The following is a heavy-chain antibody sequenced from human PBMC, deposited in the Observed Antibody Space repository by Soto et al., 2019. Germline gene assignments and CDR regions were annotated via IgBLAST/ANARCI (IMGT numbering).Heavy chain of an antibody. CDR2: ISHRSLTI. V-gene: IGHV3-11*01. J-gene: IGHJ4*02. Sequence: GGSLRLSSAASGFTFSNYYMAWFRQTPERGLEWLAYISHRSLTIYHARSVKDRFTISRDDATDSLYLQLNSLRVEDTAVYFCARGGGSSTFDYWGQGTVVTVSS. D-gene: IGHD6-6*01. CDR3: ARGGGSSTFDY. CDR1: GFTFSNYY.